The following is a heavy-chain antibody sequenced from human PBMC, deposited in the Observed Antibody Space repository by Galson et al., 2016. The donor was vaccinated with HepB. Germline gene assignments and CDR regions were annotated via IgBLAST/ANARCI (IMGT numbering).Heavy chain of an antibody. J-gene: IGHJ3*02. CDR2: ISDSGGST. D-gene: IGHD2/OR15-2a*01. CDR3: ARPSGKYSGGFDI. V-gene: IGHV3-23*01. Sequence: SLRLSCAASGFTLSSYAMSWVRQAPGKGLEWVSTISDSGGSTYSADSVKGRFTISRDNSKNTLYLQMKSLRAEDTALYYCARPSGKYSGGFDIWGQGTMVTVSS. CDR1: GFTLSSYA.